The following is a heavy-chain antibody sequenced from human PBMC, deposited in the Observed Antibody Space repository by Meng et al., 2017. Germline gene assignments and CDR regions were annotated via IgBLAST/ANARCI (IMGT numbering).Heavy chain of an antibody. J-gene: IGHJ4*02. V-gene: IGHV4-61*01. CDR3: ARAIAVAGITIDY. D-gene: IGHD6-19*01. CDR1: GGSVSSGSYY. Sequence: VPLQDSGPGLVRPSETLSLTFIVSGGSVSSGSYYWSWIRQPPGKGLEWIGYIYYSGSTNYNPSLKSRVTISVDTSKNQFSLKLSSVTAADTAVYYCARAIAVAGITIDYWGQGTLVTVSS. CDR2: IYYSGST.